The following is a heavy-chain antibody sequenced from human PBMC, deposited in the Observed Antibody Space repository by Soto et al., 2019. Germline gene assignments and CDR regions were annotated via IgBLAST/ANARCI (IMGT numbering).Heavy chain of an antibody. Sequence: QVQLVQSGAEVKKPGASVKVSCKASGYTFTSYDIHWVRQATGQGLEWMGWMNPNSANTGYAQKFHDRATMTRNTSISTAYMELSSLRPEDTVVYYTASEGGRGMDVWGQGTTVTVSS. CDR3: ASEGGRGMDV. CDR2: MNPNSANT. J-gene: IGHJ6*02. D-gene: IGHD3-16*01. V-gene: IGHV1-8*01. CDR1: GYTFTSYD.